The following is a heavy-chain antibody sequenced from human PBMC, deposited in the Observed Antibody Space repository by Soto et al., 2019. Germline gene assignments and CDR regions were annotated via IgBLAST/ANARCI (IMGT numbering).Heavy chain of an antibody. V-gene: IGHV3-23*01. CDR2: ISGSGGST. J-gene: IGHJ6*02. CDR1: GFTFSSYA. Sequence: EVQLLESGGGLVQPGGSLRLSCAASGFTFSSYAMSWVRQAPGKGLEWVSAISGSGGSTYYADSVKGRFTISRDNSKNTLYLQMNSLRAEDTAVYYCAKDPGLQLWLPRPYYYGMDVWGQGTTVTVSS. D-gene: IGHD5-18*01. CDR3: AKDPGLQLWLPRPYYYGMDV.